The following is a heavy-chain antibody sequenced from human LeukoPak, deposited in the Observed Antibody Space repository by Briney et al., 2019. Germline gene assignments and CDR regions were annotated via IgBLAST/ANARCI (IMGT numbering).Heavy chain of an antibody. CDR3: AELGITMIGGV. D-gene: IGHD3-10*02. CDR2: ISSSGSTI. CDR1: GFTVSRNY. V-gene: IGHV3-11*04. Sequence: GGSLRLSCAASGFTVSRNYMSWVRQAPGKGLEWVSYISSSGSTIYYADSVKGRFTISRDNAKNSLYLQMNSLRAEDTAVYYCAELGITMIGGVWGQGTMVTVSS. J-gene: IGHJ3*01.